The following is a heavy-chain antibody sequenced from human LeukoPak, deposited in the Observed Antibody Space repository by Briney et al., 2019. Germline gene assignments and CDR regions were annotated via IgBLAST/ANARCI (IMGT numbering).Heavy chain of an antibody. V-gene: IGHV4-30-2*01. Sequence: SETLSLTCTVSGGSISSSSYYWGWIRQPPGKGLEWIGYIYHSGSTYYNPSLKSRVTISVDRSKNQFSLKLSSVTAADTAVYYCARDRGRSVGPNWFDPWGQGTLVTVSS. J-gene: IGHJ5*02. CDR1: GGSISSSSYY. D-gene: IGHD3-10*01. CDR3: ARDRGRSVGPNWFDP. CDR2: IYHSGST.